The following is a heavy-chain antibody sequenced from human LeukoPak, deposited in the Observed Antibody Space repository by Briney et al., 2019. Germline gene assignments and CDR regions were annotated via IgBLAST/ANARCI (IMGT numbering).Heavy chain of an antibody. CDR3: AKGRCSSTSCPYYFDY. J-gene: IGHJ4*02. V-gene: IGHV3-23*01. CDR2: ISGSGGST. CDR1: GFTFSSYA. Sequence: GGSLRLSCAASGFTFSSYAMSWVRQAPGKGLEWVSVISGSGGSTHYADSVKGRFTISRDNSKNTLYLQMNSLRAEDTALYYCAKGRCSSTSCPYYFDYWGQETLVTVSS. D-gene: IGHD2-2*01.